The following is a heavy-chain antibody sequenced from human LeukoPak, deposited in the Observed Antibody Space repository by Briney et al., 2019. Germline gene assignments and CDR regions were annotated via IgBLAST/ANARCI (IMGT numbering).Heavy chain of an antibody. CDR3: ARDPTYYYDTRFDL. CDR1: GGTFSSYG. J-gene: IGHJ5*02. Sequence: SVRVSCKASGGTFSSYGISWVRQAPGQGLEWMGGISPILGTANYAQKFQDRVTITADESTSTVYMELRSLRSEDTAVFYCARDPTYYYDTRFDLWGQGTLVIVSS. CDR2: ISPILGTA. D-gene: IGHD3-22*01. V-gene: IGHV1-69*13.